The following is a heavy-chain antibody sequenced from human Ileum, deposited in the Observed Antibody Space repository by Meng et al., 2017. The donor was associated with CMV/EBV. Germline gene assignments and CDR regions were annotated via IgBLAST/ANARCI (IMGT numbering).Heavy chain of an antibody. V-gene: IGHV4-59*01. Sequence: HRQEAGDMPGKPSAPLFLHCNVSGGCFSNYYWTWRRQPRGKGLEWICYTSHGGSSNYTPSLKSRVTISVDTSKNQFSLKLSSVTAADTAVYYCARDKEHSYGKWFDPWGQGTLVTVSS. CDR3: ARDKEHSYGKWFDP. CDR1: GGCFSNYY. D-gene: IGHD5-18*01. CDR2: TSHGGSS. J-gene: IGHJ5*02.